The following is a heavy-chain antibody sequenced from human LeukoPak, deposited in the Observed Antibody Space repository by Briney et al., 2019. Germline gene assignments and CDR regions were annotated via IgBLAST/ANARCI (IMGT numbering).Heavy chain of an antibody. D-gene: IGHD6-13*01. CDR1: GGTFSSYA. Sequence: ASVKVSCKASGGTFSSYAISWVGQAPGQGLEGMGGIIPIFGSANYAQKFQGRVTITADKSTSTAYMELSSLRSEDTAVYYCARVGKYSSSWYEDFYYYYMDVWGKGTTVTVSS. V-gene: IGHV1-69*06. J-gene: IGHJ6*03. CDR3: ARVGKYSSSWYEDFYYYYMDV. CDR2: IIPIFGSA.